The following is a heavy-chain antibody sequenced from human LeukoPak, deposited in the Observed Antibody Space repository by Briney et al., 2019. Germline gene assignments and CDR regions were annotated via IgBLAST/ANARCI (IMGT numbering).Heavy chain of an antibody. J-gene: IGHJ4*02. CDR2: IIPILGIA. CDR1: GGTFSSYA. Sequence: GASVKVSCKASGGTFSSYAISWVRQAPGQGLEWMGRIIPILGIANYAQKFQGRVTITADKSTSTAYMELSSLRSEDTAVYYCARADEYGSGNFDYWGQGTLVTVS. D-gene: IGHD3-10*01. V-gene: IGHV1-69*04. CDR3: ARADEYGSGNFDY.